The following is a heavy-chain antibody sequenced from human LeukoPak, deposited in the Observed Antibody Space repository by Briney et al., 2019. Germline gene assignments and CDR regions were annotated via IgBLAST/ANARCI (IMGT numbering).Heavy chain of an antibody. V-gene: IGHV4-30-2*01. CDR2: IYHSGGT. Sequence: PSETLSLTCAVSGDSISSSGSSWSRIRQPPGKGLEWIGYIYHSGGTYYNPSLKSRVTISLDRSKNQFSLKLTSVTAADTAVYYCARDFIAQSPIPGYWGQGTLVSASS. CDR3: ARDFIAQSPIPGY. J-gene: IGHJ4*02. CDR1: GDSISSSGSS. D-gene: IGHD6-13*01.